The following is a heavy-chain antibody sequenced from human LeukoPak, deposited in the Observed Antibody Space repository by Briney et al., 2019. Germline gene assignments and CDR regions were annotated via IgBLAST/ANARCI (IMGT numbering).Heavy chain of an antibody. CDR3: ARRSHKDRRAAFDI. J-gene: IGHJ3*02. CDR2: IYYSGST. V-gene: IGHV4-39*01. CDR1: GGSIGSSSYY. Sequence: SGTLSLTCTVSGGSIGSSSYYWGWIRQPPGKGLEWIGSIYYSGSTYYNPSLKSRVTISVDTSKNQFSLKLSSVTAADTAVYYCARRSHKDRRAAFDIWGQGTMVTVSS. D-gene: IGHD1-14*01.